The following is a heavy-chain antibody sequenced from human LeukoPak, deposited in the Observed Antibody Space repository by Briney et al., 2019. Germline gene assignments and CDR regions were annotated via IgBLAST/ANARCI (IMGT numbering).Heavy chain of an antibody. J-gene: IGHJ4*02. Sequence: PGGSLRLSCAASGFTFSSYSMNWVRQAPGKGLEWVSSISSSSSYIYYADSVKGRFTISRDNAKNTLYLQMNSLRVEDTAVYYCARSSAVTTLSLTYWGLGTLVTVSS. V-gene: IGHV3-21*01. CDR2: ISSSSSYI. CDR3: ARSSAVTTLSLTY. CDR1: GFTFSSYS. D-gene: IGHD4-17*01.